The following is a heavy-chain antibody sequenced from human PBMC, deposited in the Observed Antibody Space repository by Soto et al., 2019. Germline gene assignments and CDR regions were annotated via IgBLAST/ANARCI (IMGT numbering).Heavy chain of an antibody. CDR3: ARAYYYGSGSFYYGMDV. Sequence: PGGSLRLSCAASGFTFSSYGMHWVRQAPGKGLEWVAVIWYDGSNKYYADSVKGRFTISRDNSKNTLYLQMNSLRAEDTAVYYCARAYYYGSGSFYYGMDVWGQGTTVTVSS. CDR1: GFTFSSYG. J-gene: IGHJ6*02. D-gene: IGHD3-10*01. CDR2: IWYDGSNK. V-gene: IGHV3-33*01.